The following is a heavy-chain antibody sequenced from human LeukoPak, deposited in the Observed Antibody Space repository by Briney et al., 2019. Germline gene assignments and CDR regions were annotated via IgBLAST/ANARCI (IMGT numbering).Heavy chain of an antibody. D-gene: IGHD2-15*01. CDR1: GFTFDDYA. CDR3: ARDFAATGDYYYYMDV. Sequence: PGGSLRLSCAASGFTFDDYAMHWVRQAPGKGLELVSYISSSGSSIYYADSVKGRFTISRDNAKNSLYLQMNSLRVEDTAVYYCARDFAATGDYYYYMDVRGKGTTVTVSS. CDR2: ISSSGSSI. J-gene: IGHJ6*03. V-gene: IGHV3-11*04.